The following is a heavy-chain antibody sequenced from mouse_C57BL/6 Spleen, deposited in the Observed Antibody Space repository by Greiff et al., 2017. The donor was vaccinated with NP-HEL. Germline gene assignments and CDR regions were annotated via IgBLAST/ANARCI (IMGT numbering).Heavy chain of an antibody. CDR1: GFTFSDYG. Sequence: EVQRVESGGGLVKPGGSLKLSCAASGFTFSDYGMHWVRQAPEKGLEWVAYISSGSSTIYYADTVKGRFTISRDNAKNTLFLQMTSLRSEDTAMYYCAKLGRNYYAMDYWGQGTSVTVSS. V-gene: IGHV5-17*01. CDR2: ISSGSSTI. CDR3: AKLGRNYYAMDY. D-gene: IGHD4-1*01. J-gene: IGHJ4*01.